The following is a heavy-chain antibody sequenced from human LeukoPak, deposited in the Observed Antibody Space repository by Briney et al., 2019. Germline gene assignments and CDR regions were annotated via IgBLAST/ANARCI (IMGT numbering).Heavy chain of an antibody. CDR2: IYSGGST. CDR3: ARDSRDFWSGYYSN. D-gene: IGHD3-3*01. Sequence: PGGSLRLSCAASGFTVSSNYMSWVRQAPGKGLEWVSVIYSGGSTYYADSVKGRFTISRDNSKNTPYLQMNSLTAEDTAVYYCARDSRDFWSGYYSNWGQGTLVTVSS. V-gene: IGHV3-53*01. J-gene: IGHJ4*02. CDR1: GFTVSSNY.